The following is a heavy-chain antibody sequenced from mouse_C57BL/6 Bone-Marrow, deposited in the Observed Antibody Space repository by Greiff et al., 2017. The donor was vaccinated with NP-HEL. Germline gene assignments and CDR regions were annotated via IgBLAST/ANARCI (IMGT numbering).Heavy chain of an antibody. J-gene: IGHJ2*01. Sequence: QVQLQQSGPELVKPGASVKISCKASGYTFTDYYINWVKQRPGQGLEWIGWIFPGSGSTSYNEKFKGKATLTVDKSSSTASMLLSSLTSEDSAVYFCSSRTPFYYGSSFDYWGQGTTLTVSS. D-gene: IGHD1-1*01. CDR3: SSRTPFYYGSSFDY. CDR2: IFPGSGST. CDR1: GYTFTDYY. V-gene: IGHV1-75*01.